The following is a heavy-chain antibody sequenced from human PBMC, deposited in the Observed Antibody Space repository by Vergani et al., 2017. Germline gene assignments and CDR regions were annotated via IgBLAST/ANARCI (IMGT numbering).Heavy chain of an antibody. J-gene: IGHJ2*01. CDR3: ARSQGDYWYFDL. D-gene: IGHD2-21*01. V-gene: IGHV4-38-2*01. Sequence: QVRLEESGPGLVKPSETLSLTCSVSGDSIGSGFYWAWIRQSPGEGLQWLTSIHNKGKTYHKPSLKSRVSVSLDTSKNRFSLNLTAVTATDTAVVYCARSQGDYWYFDLWGPGSLVTVSS. CDR2: IHNKGKT. CDR1: GDSIGSGFY.